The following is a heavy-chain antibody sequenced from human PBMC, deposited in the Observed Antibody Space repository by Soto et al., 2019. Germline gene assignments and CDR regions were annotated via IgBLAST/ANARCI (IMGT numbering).Heavy chain of an antibody. J-gene: IGHJ4*02. Sequence: EVQLLESGGGLVQPGGSLRLSCAASGFTFSNYAMTWVRHAPGKGLEWVSAINGDGGGNGGSTYYADSVKGRFTISRDNSRNTLYLHMNNLRVEDTAVYYCAKRPLTWYLGLDYWGQGALVTVSS. CDR1: GFTFSNYA. CDR2: INGDGGGNGGST. D-gene: IGHD3-9*01. CDR3: AKRPLTWYLGLDY. V-gene: IGHV3-23*01.